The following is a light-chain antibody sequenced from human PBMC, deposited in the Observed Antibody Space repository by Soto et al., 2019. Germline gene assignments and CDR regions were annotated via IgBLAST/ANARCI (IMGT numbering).Light chain of an antibody. CDR2: DVS. Sequence: QSALTQPHSVSGSPGQSVAISCTGTSSDVGGYNHVSWYQQHPVKAPKLMIYDVSKRPSGVPDRFSGSKSGNTASLTISGLQAEDEADYYCCSYAGSYSYVLGTGTKVTVL. V-gene: IGLV2-11*01. CDR1: SSDVGGYNH. J-gene: IGLJ1*01. CDR3: CSYAGSYSYV.